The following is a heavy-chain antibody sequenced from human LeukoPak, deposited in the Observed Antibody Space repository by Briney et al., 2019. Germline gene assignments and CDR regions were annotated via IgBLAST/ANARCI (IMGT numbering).Heavy chain of an antibody. CDR3: ARDTVITYSQVRTTKD. CDR2: INSDGSSK. Sequence: GGSLRLSCAASGFIFSSYWMHWVRQPPGKGLVWVSCINSDGSSKIYAAFVKGRFTISRDNAKNTLYLQMNSLRAEDTAVYYCARDTVITYSQVRTTKDWGQGTLVTVSS. J-gene: IGHJ4*02. V-gene: IGHV3-74*01. D-gene: IGHD1-26*01. CDR1: GFIFSSYW.